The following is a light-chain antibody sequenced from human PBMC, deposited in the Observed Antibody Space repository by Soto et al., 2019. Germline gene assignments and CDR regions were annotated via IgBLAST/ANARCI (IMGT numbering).Light chain of an antibody. CDR3: ASYTTSSTLV. CDR1: SSDIGGYNF. V-gene: IGLV2-14*01. J-gene: IGLJ2*01. Sequence: ALTQPASVSGSPGQSITISCTGTSSDIGGYNFVSWYHQHPGKAPKLLIYAVTNRPSGIPDRFSGSKSGNTASLTISGLQAEDGADYYCASYTTSSTLVFGGGTKLTVL. CDR2: AVT.